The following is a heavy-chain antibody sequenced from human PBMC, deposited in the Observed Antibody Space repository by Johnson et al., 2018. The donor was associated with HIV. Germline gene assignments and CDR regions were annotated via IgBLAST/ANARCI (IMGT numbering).Heavy chain of an antibody. Sequence: QVHLVESGGGVVQPGRSLRLSCAASGFTFTNYAMYWVRQAPGKGLEWVALISYDGSNKYYADSVKGRFTISRDNSKNTLYLQMNSLRAGDSAVYYCARVGGSWMLDAFDIWGQGTMVTVSS. CDR2: ISYDGSNK. D-gene: IGHD3-10*01. CDR3: ARVGGSWMLDAFDI. V-gene: IGHV3-30-3*01. CDR1: GFTFTNYA. J-gene: IGHJ3*02.